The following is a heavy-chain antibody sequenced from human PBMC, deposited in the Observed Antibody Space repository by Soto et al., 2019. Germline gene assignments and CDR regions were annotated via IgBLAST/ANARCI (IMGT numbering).Heavy chain of an antibody. CDR1: GGSISNYY. CDR2: TYYSAST. D-gene: IGHD3-10*01. Sequence: QVQLQESGPGLVKPSETLSLTCTVSGGSISNYYWSWIRQSPGKGLEWIGYTYYSASTNYNPSLKSRATILADTSNRQVYLNLGSVTAADTAVYYCARGGYYGSGRLGWGPKNINYNYGMDVWGQGTTVTVSS. CDR3: ARGGYYGSGRLGWGPKNINYNYGMDV. V-gene: IGHV4-59*01. J-gene: IGHJ6*02.